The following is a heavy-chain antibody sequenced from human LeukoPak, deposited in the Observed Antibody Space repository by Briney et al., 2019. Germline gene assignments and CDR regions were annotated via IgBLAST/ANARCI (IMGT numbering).Heavy chain of an antibody. V-gene: IGHV4-39*01. CDR3: ARHFGGTGDFDY. CDR2: IYYSGST. Sequence: SETLSLTCTVSGGSISSSSFYWGWIRQPPGKGLEWIGSIYYSGSTYYNPSLKSRVTISVDTSKNQFPLKLSSVTAADTAVYYCARHFGGTGDFDYWGQGTLVTVSS. CDR1: GGSISSSSFY. D-gene: IGHD7-27*01. J-gene: IGHJ4*02.